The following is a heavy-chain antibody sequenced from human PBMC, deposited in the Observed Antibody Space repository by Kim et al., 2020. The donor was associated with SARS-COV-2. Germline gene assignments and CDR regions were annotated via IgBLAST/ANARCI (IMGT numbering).Heavy chain of an antibody. CDR1: GFTFSDYY. CDR2: ISSSSEP. D-gene: IGHD3-16*02. Sequence: GGSLRLSCAASGFTFSDYYMSWIRQAPGKGLEWVSYISSSSEPNYAYSVKGRFTISRDNAKNSLYLQMNSLRAEDTAVYYCSRVGYDYVWGSYREYYYY. CDR3: SRVGYDYVWGSYREYYYY. J-gene: IGHJ6*01. V-gene: IGHV3-11*05.